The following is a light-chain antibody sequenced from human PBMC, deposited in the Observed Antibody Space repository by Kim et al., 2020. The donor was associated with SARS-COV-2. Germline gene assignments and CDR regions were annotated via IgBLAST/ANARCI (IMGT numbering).Light chain of an antibody. CDR3: MQALQTPLT. CDR1: QSLLHSNGYNY. CDR2: LGS. J-gene: IGKJ4*01. V-gene: IGKV2-28*01. Sequence: DIVMTQSPLSLPVTPGEPGSISCTSSQSLLHSNGYNYLDWYLQKPGQSPQLLIYLGSNRASGVPDRFSGSGSGTDFTLNITRVEAADVGVYYCMQALQTPLTFGGGTKVDIK.